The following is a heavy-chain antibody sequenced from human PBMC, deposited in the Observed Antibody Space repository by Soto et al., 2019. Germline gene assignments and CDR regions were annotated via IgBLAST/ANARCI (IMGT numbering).Heavy chain of an antibody. CDR1: SGYISTYY. D-gene: IGHD7-27*01. V-gene: IGHV4-59*01. CDR2: IYYTGST. CDR3: AGAPNWAYFDY. J-gene: IGHJ4*02. Sequence: TCTVSSGYISTYYWSWIRQPPGKGLEWIGYIYYTGSTNYNPSLKTRVAISMDTSKNQFSLNLSSVTAADTAVYYCAGAPNWAYFDYWGQGTLVTVSS.